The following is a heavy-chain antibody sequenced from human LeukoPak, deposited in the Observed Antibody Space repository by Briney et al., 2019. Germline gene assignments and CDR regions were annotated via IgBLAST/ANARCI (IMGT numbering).Heavy chain of an antibody. Sequence: GSSLRLSCAASGFTFSSYAMHWVRQAPGKGLEWVAVISYDGSNKYYADSVKGRFTISRDNSKNTLYLQMNSLRAEDTAVYYCARDPLRGGYSGYFDYWGQGTLVTVSS. CDR2: ISYDGSNK. CDR3: ARDPLRGGYSGYFDY. CDR1: GFTFSSYA. J-gene: IGHJ4*02. D-gene: IGHD5-12*01. V-gene: IGHV3-30*04.